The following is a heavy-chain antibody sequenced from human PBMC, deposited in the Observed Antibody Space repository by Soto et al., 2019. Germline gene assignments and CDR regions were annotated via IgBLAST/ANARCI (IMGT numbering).Heavy chain of an antibody. CDR1: GYTFTSYG. D-gene: IGHD2-15*01. Sequence: ASVKVSCKASGYTFTSYGISWVRQAPGQGLEWMGWISAYNGNTNYAQKLQGRVTMTTDTSTSTAYMELRSLRSDDTAVYYCARDRPPVVSRAYYYYGMDVWGQGTTVTVSS. V-gene: IGHV1-18*01. CDR3: ARDRPPVVSRAYYYYGMDV. J-gene: IGHJ6*02. CDR2: ISAYNGNT.